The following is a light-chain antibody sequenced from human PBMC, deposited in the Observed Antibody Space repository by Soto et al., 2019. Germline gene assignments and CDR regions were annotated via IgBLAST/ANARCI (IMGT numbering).Light chain of an antibody. CDR2: AAS. CDR1: QGISNY. V-gene: IGKV1-27*01. J-gene: IGKJ5*01. CDR3: QKYNSAPIT. Sequence: DLQMTQSPSSLSASVGDRVTITCRASQGISNYLAWYQQKPGKVPKLLIYAASTLQSGVPSRFSGSGSGTDFTLTISSLQPEDVATYYCQKYNSAPITFSQGTRLEIK.